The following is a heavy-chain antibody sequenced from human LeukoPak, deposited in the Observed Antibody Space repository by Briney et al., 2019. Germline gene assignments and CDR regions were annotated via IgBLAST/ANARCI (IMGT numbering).Heavy chain of an antibody. CDR3: ARDTLYCSSTSCFTYDAFVS. V-gene: IGHV4-59*12. CDR1: GGSISNYY. J-gene: IGHJ3*02. CDR2: SYSSGNA. Sequence: SETLSLTCTVSGGSISNYYWYWMRKPPGKGLEWIAYSYSSGNANYNPSLKSRVTMSVDTSKNQFSLKLSSVTAADTAVYYCARDTLYCSSTSCFTYDAFVSWGQGTMVTVSS. D-gene: IGHD2-2*02.